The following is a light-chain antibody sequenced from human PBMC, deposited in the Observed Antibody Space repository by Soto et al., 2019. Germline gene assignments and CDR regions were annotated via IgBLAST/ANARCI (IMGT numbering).Light chain of an antibody. Sequence: EIVLTQSPATLSLSPGERATLSCRASQSVSSSLAWYQQKPGQAPRLLIYDTSNRATDIPARFSGSGSGTDFTLTISSLEPEDFAVYYCQQRGNWPPYTFGQGTKLELK. CDR2: DTS. CDR3: QQRGNWPPYT. CDR1: QSVSSS. V-gene: IGKV3-11*01. J-gene: IGKJ2*01.